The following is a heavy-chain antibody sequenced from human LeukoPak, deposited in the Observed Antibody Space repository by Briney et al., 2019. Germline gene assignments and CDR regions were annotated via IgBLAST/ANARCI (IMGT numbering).Heavy chain of an antibody. Sequence: GASVKVSCKASGGTFISYAISWVRQAPGQGLEWMGGIIPIFGTANYAQKFQGRVTITADESTSTAYMELSSLRSEDTAVYYCARGGGGGWDYYYYYMDVWGKGTTVTISS. J-gene: IGHJ6*03. V-gene: IGHV1-69*13. CDR2: IIPIFGTA. CDR3: ARGGGGGWDYYYYYMDV. D-gene: IGHD6-19*01. CDR1: GGTFISYA.